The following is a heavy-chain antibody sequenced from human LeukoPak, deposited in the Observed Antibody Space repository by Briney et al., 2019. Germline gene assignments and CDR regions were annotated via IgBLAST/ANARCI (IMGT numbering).Heavy chain of an antibody. CDR3: AELGITMIGGV. J-gene: IGHJ6*04. D-gene: IGHD3-10*02. Sequence: PGGSLRLSCAASGFIFSNYDMNWVRQAPGKGLEWISYISSSNTTVYYADSVKGRFTISRDNAKNSLYLQMSSLRVEDTAVYYCAELGITMIGGVWGKGTTVTISS. CDR2: ISSSNTTV. V-gene: IGHV3-48*01. CDR1: GFIFSNYD.